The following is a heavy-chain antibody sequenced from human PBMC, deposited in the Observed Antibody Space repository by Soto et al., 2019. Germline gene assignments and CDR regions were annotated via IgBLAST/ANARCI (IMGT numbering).Heavy chain of an antibody. V-gene: IGHV4-39*01. J-gene: IGHJ4*02. Sequence: PSETLSLTCTVSGGSISSSSYYWGWIRQPPGKGLEWIGSIYYSGSTYYNPSLKSRVTISVDTSKNQFSLKLSSVTAADTAVYYCARGFPDYGDYGPLDYWGQGTLVTVSS. CDR3: ARGFPDYGDYGPLDY. CDR1: GGSISSSSYY. CDR2: IYYSGST. D-gene: IGHD4-17*01.